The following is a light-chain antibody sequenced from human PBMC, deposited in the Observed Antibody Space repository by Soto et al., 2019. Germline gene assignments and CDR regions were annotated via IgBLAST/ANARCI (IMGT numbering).Light chain of an antibody. CDR2: EVS. V-gene: IGLV2-14*01. Sequence: QSVLTQPASVSGSPGPSITISCTGTSSDVGGYNYVSWYQQHPGKAPKLMIYEVSNRPSGVSNRFSGSKSGNTASLTISGLQAEDESDYYCSSYTRINTWVFGGGTKLTVL. CDR3: SSYTRINTWV. J-gene: IGLJ3*02. CDR1: SSDVGGYNY.